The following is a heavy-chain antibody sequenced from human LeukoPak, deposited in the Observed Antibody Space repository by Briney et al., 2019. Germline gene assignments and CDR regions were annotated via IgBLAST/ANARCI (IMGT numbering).Heavy chain of an antibody. V-gene: IGHV1-2*02. CDR3: ARIMVRGVQPLDY. Sequence: ASVKVSCKASGYTFTGYYMHWVRQAPGQGLEWMGWINPNSGGTNYAQKFQGRVTMTRDTSISTAYMELSRLRPDDTAVYYCARIMVRGVQPLDYWGQGTLVTVSS. CDR1: GYTFTGYY. J-gene: IGHJ4*02. D-gene: IGHD3-10*01. CDR2: INPNSGGT.